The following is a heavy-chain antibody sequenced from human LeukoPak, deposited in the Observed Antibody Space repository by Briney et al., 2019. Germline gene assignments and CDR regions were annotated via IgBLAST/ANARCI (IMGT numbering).Heavy chain of an antibody. J-gene: IGHJ4*02. Sequence: SQTLSLTCTVSGGSISSGSYYWSWIRQPAGKGLEWIGRIYTSGSTNYNPSLKSRVTISVDTSKNQFSLKLSSVTAADTAVYYCARARTGVLDAAESFDYWGQGTLVTVSS. D-gene: IGHD7-27*01. V-gene: IGHV4-61*02. CDR3: ARARTGVLDAAESFDY. CDR2: IYTSGST. CDR1: GGSISSGSYY.